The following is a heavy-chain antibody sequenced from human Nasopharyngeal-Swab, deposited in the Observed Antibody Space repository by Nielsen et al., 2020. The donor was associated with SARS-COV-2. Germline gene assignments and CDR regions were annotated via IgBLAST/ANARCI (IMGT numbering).Heavy chain of an antibody. D-gene: IGHD3-9*01. CDR3: ARGGLGDFWSRNDTYYDNLTGYYYLYYYYYGMDV. CDR1: GFTFSSYW. J-gene: IGHJ6*02. Sequence: GESLKISCAASGFTFSSYWMHWVRQAPGKGLVWVSRINSDGSSTSYADSVKGRFTISRDNAKNTLYLQMNSLRAEDTAVYYCARGGLGDFWSRNDTYYDNLTGYYYLYYYYYGMDVWGQGTTVTVSS. V-gene: IGHV3-74*01. CDR2: INSDGSST.